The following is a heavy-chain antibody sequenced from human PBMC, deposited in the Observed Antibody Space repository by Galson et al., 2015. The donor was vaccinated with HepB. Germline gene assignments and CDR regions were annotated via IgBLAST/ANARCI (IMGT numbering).Heavy chain of an antibody. Sequence: SLRLSCAASGFTFDDYAMHWVRQAPGKGLEWVSGISWNSGSIGYADSVKGRFTISRDNAKNSLYLQMNSLRAEDTALYYCAKDIGGGSTSSTLDPWGQGTLVTVFS. J-gene: IGHJ5*02. CDR3: AKDIGGGSTSSTLDP. V-gene: IGHV3-9*01. CDR1: GFTFDDYA. CDR2: ISWNSGSI. D-gene: IGHD2-2*01.